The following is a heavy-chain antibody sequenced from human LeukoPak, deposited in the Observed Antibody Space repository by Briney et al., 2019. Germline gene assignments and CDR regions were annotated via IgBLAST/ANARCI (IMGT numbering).Heavy chain of an antibody. V-gene: IGHV1-2*02. D-gene: IGHD4-23*01. J-gene: IGHJ4*02. Sequence: ASVKVSCKASGYTFTGYYMHWVRQAPGQGLEWMGWINPNTGGTNYAQKLQGRVTMTTDTSTSTAYMELRSLRSDDTAVYYCATTTTYYGGEREDYWGQGTLVTVSS. CDR2: INPNTGGT. CDR1: GYTFTGYY. CDR3: ATTTTYYGGEREDY.